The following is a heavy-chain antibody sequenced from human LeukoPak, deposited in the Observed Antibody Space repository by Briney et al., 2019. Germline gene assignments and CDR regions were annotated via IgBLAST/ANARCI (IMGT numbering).Heavy chain of an antibody. J-gene: IGHJ3*02. V-gene: IGHV3-9*01. D-gene: IGHD5-18*01. CDR2: ISWNSGSI. Sequence: PGGSLRLSCAASGFTFDDYAMHWVRQAPGKGLEWVSGISWNSGSIGYADSVKGRFTISRDNAKNSLYLQMNSLRAEDTALYYCAKSVDTAIGGAFDIWGQGTMVTVSS. CDR1: GFTFDDYA. CDR3: AKSVDTAIGGAFDI.